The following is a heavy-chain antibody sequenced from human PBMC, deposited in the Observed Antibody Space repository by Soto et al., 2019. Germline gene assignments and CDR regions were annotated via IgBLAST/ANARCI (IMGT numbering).Heavy chain of an antibody. CDR2: IYYSGST. D-gene: IGHD1-26*01. J-gene: IGHJ4*02. V-gene: IGHV4-39*01. CDR3: ARSKEYSGSYSIDY. CDR1: GGSISSSSYY. Sequence: SETLSLTCTVSGGSISSSSYYWGWIRQPPGKGLEWIGSIYYSGSTYYNPSLKSRVTISVDTSKNQSSLKLSSVTAADTAVYYCARSKEYSGSYSIDYWGQGTLVTVSS.